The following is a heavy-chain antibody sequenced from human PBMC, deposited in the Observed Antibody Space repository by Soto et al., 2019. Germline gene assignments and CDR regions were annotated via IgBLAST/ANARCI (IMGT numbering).Heavy chain of an antibody. D-gene: IGHD1-26*01. V-gene: IGHV3-33*01. CDR1: GFTFESHG. CDR2: IYYDGSNT. Sequence: QVQLVESGGGVVQPGTSLRLSCAASGFTFESHGMHWVRQAPGKGLEWVALIYYDGSNTYYGESVKGRFTISRDNSKNMLYLQMNSLRVEDTGVYYCAHNGGSYTSPPHYWGQGTLVTVSS. J-gene: IGHJ4*02. CDR3: AHNGGSYTSPPHY.